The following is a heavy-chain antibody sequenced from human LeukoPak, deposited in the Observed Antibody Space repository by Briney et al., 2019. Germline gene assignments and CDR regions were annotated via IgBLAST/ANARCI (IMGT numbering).Heavy chain of an antibody. CDR2: INHSGST. CDR1: GGSFSGYY. D-gene: IGHD3-3*01. Sequence: KASETLSLTCAVYGGSFSGYYWSWIRQPPGKGLEWIGEINHSGSTNYNPSLKSRVTISVDTSKNQFSLKLSSVTAADTAVYYCARDSRGDLNYDFWSGKNSRRWFDPWGQGTLVTVSS. J-gene: IGHJ5*02. V-gene: IGHV4-34*01. CDR3: ARDSRGDLNYDFWSGKNSRRWFDP.